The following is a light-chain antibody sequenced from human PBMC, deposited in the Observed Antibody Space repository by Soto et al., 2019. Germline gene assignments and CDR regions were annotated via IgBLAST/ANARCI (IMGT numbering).Light chain of an antibody. V-gene: IGLV1-40*01. J-gene: IGLJ1*01. CDR2: GNS. Sequence: QSVLTQPPSVSGAPGQRVTISCTGSRSNIGAGYDVHWYQQLPGAAPKLLIYGNSNRPSGVPDRFSGSKSGTSASLAITGLQAEDEADYYCQSYDSSLSGYVFGTGPKLTVL. CDR1: RSNIGAGYD. CDR3: QSYDSSLSGYV.